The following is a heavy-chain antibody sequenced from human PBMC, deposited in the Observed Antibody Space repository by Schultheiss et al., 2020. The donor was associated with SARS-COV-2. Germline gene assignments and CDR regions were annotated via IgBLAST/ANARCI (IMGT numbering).Heavy chain of an antibody. CDR3: AREMGVQLERLDAFDI. Sequence: ASVKVSCKASGYTFTSYDISWVRQAPGQGLEWMGWISTYNGNTNYAQKLQGRVTMTTDTSTSTAYMELRSLRSDDTAVYYCAREMGVQLERLDAFDIWGQGTMVTVSS. CDR2: ISTYNGNT. D-gene: IGHD1-1*01. V-gene: IGHV1-18*01. J-gene: IGHJ3*02. CDR1: GYTFTSYD.